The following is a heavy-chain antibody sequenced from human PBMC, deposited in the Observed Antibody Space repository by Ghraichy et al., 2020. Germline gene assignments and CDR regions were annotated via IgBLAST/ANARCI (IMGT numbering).Heavy chain of an antibody. CDR3: ARKLGYCGGGSCHLDN. Sequence: GGSLRLSCAASGFTFSGSDMTWVRQAPGKGLEWVSFISGSRGTILSADSVKGRFTISSDDPKNSLYLQMDSLRAEDTAVYYCARKLGYCGGGSCHLDNWGQGTLVTVSS. J-gene: IGHJ4*02. D-gene: IGHD2-15*01. V-gene: IGHV3-48*03. CDR2: ISGSRGTI. CDR1: GFTFSGSD.